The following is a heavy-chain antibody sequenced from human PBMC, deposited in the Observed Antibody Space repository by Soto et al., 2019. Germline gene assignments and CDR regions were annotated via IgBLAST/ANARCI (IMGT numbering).Heavy chain of an antibody. J-gene: IGHJ4*02. D-gene: IGHD1-1*01. CDR3: ARGRYGYY. V-gene: IGHV1-18*01. CDR2: ISAHNGKT. Sequence: QVHLVQSGAEVKKPGASVKVSCKGSGYTFTSYGITWVRQAPGQGLEWMGWISAHNGKTNYAQKLQGRVTVTRDKPTSTAYMELRSLCSDDTAVYYCARGRYGYYWGQGDLVTVSS. CDR1: GYTFTSYG.